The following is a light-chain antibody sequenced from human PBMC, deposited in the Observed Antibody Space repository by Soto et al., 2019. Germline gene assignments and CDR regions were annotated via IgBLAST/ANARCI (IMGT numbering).Light chain of an antibody. CDR1: HNTRGY. CDR2: AAS. V-gene: IGKV1-39*01. Sequence: DIQMTQSPSSLSASVRDRVTITCRASHNTRGYLNWYQQKPGEAPKLLIYAASNLQSGIPSRFSGSGSETDFTLTISSLQPEDFATYYCQQSYSTPWTFGQGTKVDIK. CDR3: QQSYSTPWT. J-gene: IGKJ1*01.